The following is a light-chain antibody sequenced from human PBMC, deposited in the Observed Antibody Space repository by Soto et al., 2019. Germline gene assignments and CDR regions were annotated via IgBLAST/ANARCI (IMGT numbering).Light chain of an antibody. CDR1: SSDVGGYNY. J-gene: IGLJ1*01. CDR3: SSYTSSNTLYV. Sequence: QSVLTQPASVSGSPGQSITISCTGTSSDVGGYNYVSWYQQHPGKAPKLIIYEVSNRPSGVSSRFSGSKSGNTASLTISGLQAEDEADYYCSSYTSSNTLYVFGTGTKVTVL. CDR2: EVS. V-gene: IGLV2-14*01.